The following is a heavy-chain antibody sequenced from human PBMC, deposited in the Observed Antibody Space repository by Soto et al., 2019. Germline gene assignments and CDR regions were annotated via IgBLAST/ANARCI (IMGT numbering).Heavy chain of an antibody. D-gene: IGHD3-22*01. J-gene: IGHJ3*02. V-gene: IGHV4-34*01. CDR2: INHSGST. Sequence: PSETLSLTCAVYGGSFSGYYWSWIRQPPGKWLEWIGEINHSGSTNYNPSLKSRVTISVDTSKNQFSLKLSSVTAADTAVYYCAKVRPGKWLLEAFDIWGQGTMVTVSS. CDR1: GGSFSGYY. CDR3: AKVRPGKWLLEAFDI.